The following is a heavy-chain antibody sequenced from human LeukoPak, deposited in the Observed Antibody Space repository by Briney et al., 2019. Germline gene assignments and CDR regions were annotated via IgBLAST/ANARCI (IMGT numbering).Heavy chain of an antibody. D-gene: IGHD3-10*01. J-gene: IGHJ4*02. CDR2: ISYDGSNK. CDR3: AKDGLDTYYYGSGSYPDY. Sequence: GGSLRLSCAASGFTFSSYGMHWVRQAPGKGLEWVAVISYDGSNKYYADSVKGRFTISRDNSKNTLYLQMNSLRAEDTAVYYCAKDGLDTYYYGSGSYPDYWGQGTLVTVSS. CDR1: GFTFSSYG. V-gene: IGHV3-30*18.